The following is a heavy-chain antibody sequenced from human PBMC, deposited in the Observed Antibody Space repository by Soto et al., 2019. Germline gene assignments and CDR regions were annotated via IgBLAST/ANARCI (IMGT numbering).Heavy chain of an antibody. CDR2: IYYSGST. Sequence: SETLSLTCTVSCGSISSGDYYWSWIRQPPGKGLEWIGYIYYSGSTYYNPSLKSRVTISVDTSKNQFSLKLSSVTAADTAVYYCARVRGSGSYRLDYWGQGTLVTVSS. CDR1: CGSISSGDYY. V-gene: IGHV4-30-4*01. J-gene: IGHJ4*02. D-gene: IGHD3-10*01. CDR3: ARVRGSGSYRLDY.